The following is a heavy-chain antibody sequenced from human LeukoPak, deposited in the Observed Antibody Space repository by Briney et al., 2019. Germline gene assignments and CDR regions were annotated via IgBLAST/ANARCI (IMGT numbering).Heavy chain of an antibody. CDR2: IYPGDSNT. CDR1: GYTFSTYW. D-gene: IGHD3-16*01. CDR3: ARSYYYYLWGRGAYFDH. J-gene: IGHJ4*02. Sequence: GESLKISCKGSGYTFSTYWIAWVRQMPGKGLEWIGVIYPGDSNTRYSPSFRGQVTISADKSITTAYLQWDSLKSSDTAIYYCARSYYYYLWGRGAYFDHWGQGTLVTVSS. V-gene: IGHV5-51*01.